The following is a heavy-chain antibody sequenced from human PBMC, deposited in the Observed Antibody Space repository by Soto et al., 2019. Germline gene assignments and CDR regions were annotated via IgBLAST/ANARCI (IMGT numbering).Heavy chain of an antibody. CDR2: ISAYNGNT. CDR3: AGDHRGGTDAFDI. D-gene: IGHD2-15*01. J-gene: IGHJ3*02. CDR1: GYTFTSFG. Sequence: QVQLVQSGAEVKKPGASVKVSCKASGYTFTSFGISWVRQAPGQGLEWMGWISAYNGNTNYAENLQGRVTMTTDTGTSTAYRELRSRRSDDTAVYYCAGDHRGGTDAFDIWGQGTMVTVSS. V-gene: IGHV1-18*01.